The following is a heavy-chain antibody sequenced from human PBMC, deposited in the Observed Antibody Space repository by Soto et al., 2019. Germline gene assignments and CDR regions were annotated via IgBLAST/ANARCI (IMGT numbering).Heavy chain of an antibody. J-gene: IGHJ3*01. CDR1: GFTFNTYV. D-gene: IGHD1-7*01. Sequence: EVQLLESGGGLVQPGGSLRLSCAASGFTFNTYVMNWVRQAPGKGLEWVSTISYSADKTHYADSVKGRFTISRDNSRDALFLQMTSLRADDAAVYYCARRARTATTNWGAFDVWGQGTIVTVSS. V-gene: IGHV3-23*01. CDR3: ARRARTATTNWGAFDV. CDR2: ISYSADKT.